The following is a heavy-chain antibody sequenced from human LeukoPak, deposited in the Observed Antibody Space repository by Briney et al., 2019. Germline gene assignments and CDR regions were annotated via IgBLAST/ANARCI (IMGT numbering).Heavy chain of an antibody. Sequence: GGSLRLSCAASGFTFSSYSMNWVRQAPGKGLEWVSTISSSSSYIYHADSVKGRFTISRDNAKNSLYLQMNSLRAEDTAVYYCARDLEAYSSRWYTGGSYYYYAMDVWGKGTTVTVSS. CDR2: ISSSSSYI. V-gene: IGHV3-21*01. CDR1: GFTFSSYS. J-gene: IGHJ6*04. CDR3: ARDLEAYSSRWYTGGSYYYYAMDV. D-gene: IGHD6-13*01.